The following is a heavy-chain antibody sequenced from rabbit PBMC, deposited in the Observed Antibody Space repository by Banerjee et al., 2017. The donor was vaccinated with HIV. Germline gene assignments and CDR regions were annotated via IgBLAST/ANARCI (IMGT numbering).Heavy chain of an antibody. CDR3: TKAPISSGYVTRLDL. Sequence: QEQLEESGGDLVKPGASLTLTCTASGFSFSSSYDMCWVRQAPGKGLEWIGCIYTGDGTTWYASWAKGRFTISKTSSTTVTLQMTSLTAADTATYFCTKAPISSGYVTRLDLWGPGTLVTVS. D-gene: IGHD1-1*01. CDR1: GFSFSSSYD. J-gene: IGHJ3*01. V-gene: IGHV1S45*01. CDR2: IYTGDGTT.